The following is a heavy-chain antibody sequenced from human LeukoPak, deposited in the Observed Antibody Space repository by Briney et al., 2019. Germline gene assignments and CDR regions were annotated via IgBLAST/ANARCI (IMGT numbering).Heavy chain of an antibody. CDR1: GFTFSRYS. Sequence: PGGSLRLSCAASGFTFSRYSMNWVRQAPGKGLEWVSSISSISTYIYYADSVKGRFTISRDNAKNSLYLQMKSLRAEDTAVYYCARDRLEFHASGTYGRFDRWGQGTLVTVSS. D-gene: IGHD1-26*01. J-gene: IGHJ4*02. CDR2: ISSISTYI. CDR3: ARDRLEFHASGTYGRFDR. V-gene: IGHV3-21*01.